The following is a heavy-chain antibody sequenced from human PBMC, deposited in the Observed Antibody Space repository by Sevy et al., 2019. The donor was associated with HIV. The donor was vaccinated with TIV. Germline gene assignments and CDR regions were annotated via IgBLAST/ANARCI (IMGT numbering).Heavy chain of an antibody. CDR1: GFTFSSYG. CDR3: AILAEGITMVRGNYYMDV. V-gene: IGHV3-30*02. CDR2: IRYDGSNK. D-gene: IGHD3-10*01. Sequence: GGSLRLSCAASGFTFSSYGMHWVRQAPGKGLEWVAFIRYDGSNKYYADSVKGRFTISRDNSKNTLYLQMNSLRAEDTAVYYCAILAEGITMVRGNYYMDVWGNGTTVTVSS. J-gene: IGHJ6*03.